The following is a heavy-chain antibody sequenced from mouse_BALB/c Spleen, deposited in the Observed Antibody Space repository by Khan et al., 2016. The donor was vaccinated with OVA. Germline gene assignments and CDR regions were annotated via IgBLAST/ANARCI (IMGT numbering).Heavy chain of an antibody. Sequence: QVQLKESGAELARPGASVKMSCKASGYTFTSYTIHWIKQRPGQGLEWIGYINPSNGYTNYNQKFKDKATLTTDKSSTTAYLQLSSLTSDDSAVYNCGRDGAYHRNDGWFAYWGQGTLVTVSA. CDR3: GRDGAYHRNDGWFAY. J-gene: IGHJ3*01. CDR1: GYTFTSYT. D-gene: IGHD2-14*01. CDR2: INPSNGYT. V-gene: IGHV1-4*01.